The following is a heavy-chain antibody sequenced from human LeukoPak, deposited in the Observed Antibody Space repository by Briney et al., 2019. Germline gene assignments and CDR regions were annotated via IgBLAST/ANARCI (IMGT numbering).Heavy chain of an antibody. CDR2: IRSKAYGGTT. CDR3: TRDAYGDWHHHD. V-gene: IGHV3-49*04. D-gene: IGHD4-17*01. J-gene: IGHJ4*02. Sequence: GSLRLSCTASGFPFGDYAMSWVRPAPGKGLEWVGFIRSKAYGGTTEYAASVKGRFTISRDDSKSIAYLQMNSLKTEDTAVYYCTRDAYGDWHHHDWGQGTLVTVSS. CDR1: GFPFGDYA.